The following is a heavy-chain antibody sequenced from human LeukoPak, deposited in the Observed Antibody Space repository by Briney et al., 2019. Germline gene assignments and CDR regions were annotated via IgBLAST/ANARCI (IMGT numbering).Heavy chain of an antibody. CDR3: ARSPVLVPAAIGWFDP. Sequence: ASVKVSCKASGYTFTCYYMHWVRQAPGQGLEWMGWINPNSGGTNYAQKFQGRVTMTRDTSISTAYMELSRLRSDDTAVYYCARSPVLVPAAIGWFDPWGQGTLVTVSS. CDR1: GYTFTCYY. D-gene: IGHD2-2*02. V-gene: IGHV1-2*02. J-gene: IGHJ5*02. CDR2: INPNSGGT.